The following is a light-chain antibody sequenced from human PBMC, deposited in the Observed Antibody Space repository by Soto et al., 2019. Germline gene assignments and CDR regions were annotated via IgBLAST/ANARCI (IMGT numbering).Light chain of an antibody. J-gene: IGLJ1*01. CDR1: SSDVGGYNH. CDR3: SSYTRSSTYV. CDR2: DVS. Sequence: QSALTQPASVSGSPGQSITISCTGTSSDVGGYNHVSWYQQHPGKAPKLMIYDVSNRPSGVSNRFSGSKSGNTASLTISGLQAEDEADYYCSSYTRSSTYVFGTGTKVTVL. V-gene: IGLV2-14*01.